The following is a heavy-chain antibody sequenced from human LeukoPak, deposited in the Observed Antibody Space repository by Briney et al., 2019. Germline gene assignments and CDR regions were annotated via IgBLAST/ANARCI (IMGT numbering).Heavy chain of an antibody. V-gene: IGHV4-59*01. CDR1: GGSISSYY. Sequence: SETLSLTCTVSGGSISSYYWSWIRQPAGKGLEWIGYIYYSGSTNYNPSLKSRVTISVDTSKNQFSLKLSSVTAADTAVYYCARGPAAISSGGMDVWGQGTTVTVSS. J-gene: IGHJ6*02. CDR2: IYYSGST. CDR3: ARGPAAISSGGMDV. D-gene: IGHD2-2*01.